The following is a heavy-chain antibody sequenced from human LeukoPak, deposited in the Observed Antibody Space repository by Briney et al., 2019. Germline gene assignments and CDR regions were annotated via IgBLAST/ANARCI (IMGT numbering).Heavy chain of an antibody. Sequence: KPSETLSLTCTVSGGSISSSSYYWGWIRQPPGKGLEWIGSIYYSGSTYYNPSLKSRVTISVDTSKNQFSLKLSSVTAADTAVYYCARFTVVYFDYWGQGTLVTVSS. J-gene: IGHJ4*02. V-gene: IGHV4-39*07. D-gene: IGHD4-23*01. CDR1: GGSISSSSYY. CDR2: IYYSGST. CDR3: ARFTVVYFDY.